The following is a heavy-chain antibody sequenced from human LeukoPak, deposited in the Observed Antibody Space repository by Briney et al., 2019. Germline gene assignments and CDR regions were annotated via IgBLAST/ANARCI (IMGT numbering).Heavy chain of an antibody. CDR2: IYYTGAT. J-gene: IGHJ4*02. Sequence: TXXRXXPGXXXEYIGYIYYTGATNYNPSLKSRVTISVDTSKNQFSLKMTSVTAADTAVYFCAKYGNSGWVIDNWGQGTLVTVSS. V-gene: IGHV4-59*08. D-gene: IGHD6-19*01. CDR3: AKYGNSGWVIDN.